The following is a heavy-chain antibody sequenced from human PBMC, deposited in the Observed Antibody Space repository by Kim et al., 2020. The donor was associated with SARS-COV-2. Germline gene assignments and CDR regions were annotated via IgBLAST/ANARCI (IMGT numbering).Heavy chain of an antibody. J-gene: IGHJ4*02. CDR3: GHLGSCRRTSCYNAN. D-gene: IGHD2-2*02. V-gene: IGHV3-9*01. CDR1: GFTFGDYG. Sequence: GGSLRLSCAASGFTFGDYGMHWVRQAPGKGLEWVSGISWNSVSIGYADSVKGRFTISRDNAKNSLYLQMNSLRPEDTALYFCGHLGSCRRTSCYNANWGQGTLVTVSS. CDR2: ISWNSVSI.